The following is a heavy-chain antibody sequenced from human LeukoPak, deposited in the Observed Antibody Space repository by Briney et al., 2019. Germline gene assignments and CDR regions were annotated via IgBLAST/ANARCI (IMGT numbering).Heavy chain of an antibody. CDR2: IVVGSGNT. J-gene: IGHJ4*02. Sequence: ASVKVSCKASGFTFTSSAMQWVRQARGQRLEWMGWIVVGSGNTNYAQKFQERVTITRDMSTSTAYMELSSLRSEDTAVYYFAADTYGDLGIGYWGQGTLVTVSS. D-gene: IGHD4-17*01. V-gene: IGHV1-58*02. CDR3: AADTYGDLGIGY. CDR1: GFTFTSSA.